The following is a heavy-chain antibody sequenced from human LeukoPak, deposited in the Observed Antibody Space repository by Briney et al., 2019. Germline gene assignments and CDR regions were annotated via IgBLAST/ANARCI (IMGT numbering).Heavy chain of an antibody. D-gene: IGHD3-22*01. CDR2: IYYSGST. CDR1: GGSISSYY. Sequence: SETLSLTCTASGGSISSYYWSWIRQPPGKGLEWIGYIYYSGSTNYNPSLKSRVTISVDTSKNQFSLKLSSVTAADTAVYYCARGLNSSGYYYVSFFFDYWGQGTLVTVSS. CDR3: ARGLNSSGYYYVSFFFDY. J-gene: IGHJ4*02. V-gene: IGHV4-59*01.